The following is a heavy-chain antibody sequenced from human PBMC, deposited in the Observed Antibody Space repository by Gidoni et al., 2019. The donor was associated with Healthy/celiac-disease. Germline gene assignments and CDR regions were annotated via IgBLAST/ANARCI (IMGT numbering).Heavy chain of an antibody. CDR1: GYTFTGYY. Sequence: QVQLVQSGAEVKKPGASVKVSCKASGYTFTGYYMHWVRQAPGQGLEWMGWINPNSGGTNYAQKFQGRVTMTRDTSISTAYMELSRLRSDDTAVYYCARVTIFGVVIISFDYWGQGTLVTVSS. CDR3: ARVTIFGVVIISFDY. CDR2: INPNSGGT. D-gene: IGHD3-3*01. J-gene: IGHJ4*02. V-gene: IGHV1-2*02.